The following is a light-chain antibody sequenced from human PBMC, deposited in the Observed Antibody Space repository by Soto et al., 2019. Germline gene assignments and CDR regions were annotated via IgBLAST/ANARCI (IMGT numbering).Light chain of an antibody. Sequence: QSALTQPASVSGSPGQSITISCTGTSSDVGSYNLVSWYQQHPGKVPKLMIYEVSKRPSGISNRFSGSKSDNTASLTISGLQAEDEADYYCCTYAGSSTRFVFGTGTKLTVL. CDR3: CTYAGSSTRFV. CDR1: SSDVGSYNL. CDR2: EVS. V-gene: IGLV2-23*02. J-gene: IGLJ1*01.